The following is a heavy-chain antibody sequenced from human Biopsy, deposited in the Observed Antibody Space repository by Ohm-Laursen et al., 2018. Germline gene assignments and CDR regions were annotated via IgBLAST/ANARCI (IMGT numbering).Heavy chain of an antibody. CDR3: ALGGGSYVNFDY. D-gene: IGHD1-26*01. J-gene: IGHJ4*02. V-gene: IGHV4-59*01. CDR1: GGSISNYF. CDR2: FRFEDRT. Sequence: SETLSLTCTLSGGSISNYFWTWIRQPPGKGLEWIGYFRFEDRTSYNSSLKSRVTISADTSKNQFSLRLSSVTAANTAVYYCALGGGSYVNFDYWGQGTLVTVSS.